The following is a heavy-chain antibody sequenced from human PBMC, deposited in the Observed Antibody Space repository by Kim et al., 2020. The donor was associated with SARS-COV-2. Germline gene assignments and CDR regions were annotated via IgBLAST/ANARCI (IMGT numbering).Heavy chain of an antibody. D-gene: IGHD4-17*01. V-gene: IGHV3-53*01. J-gene: IGHJ6*02. CDR3: ARDAYDYGGYYYYYYGMDV. Sequence: KRRFTNSRDNSKNTLYLQMNSLRAEDTAVYYCARDAYDYGGYYYYYYGMDVWGQGTTVTVSS.